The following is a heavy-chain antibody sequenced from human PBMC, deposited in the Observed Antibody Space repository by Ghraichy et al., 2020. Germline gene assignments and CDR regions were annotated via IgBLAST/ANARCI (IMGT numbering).Heavy chain of an antibody. CDR2: IYYSGST. Sequence: SETLSLTCTVSGGSISSSSYYWGWIRQPPGKGLEWIGSIYYSGSTYYNPSLKSRVTISVDTSKNQFSLKLSSVTAADTAVYYCARSRDYYDRDDAFDIWGQGTMVTVSS. CDR3: ARSRDYYDRDDAFDI. CDR1: GGSISSSSYY. D-gene: IGHD3-22*01. J-gene: IGHJ3*02. V-gene: IGHV4-39*01.